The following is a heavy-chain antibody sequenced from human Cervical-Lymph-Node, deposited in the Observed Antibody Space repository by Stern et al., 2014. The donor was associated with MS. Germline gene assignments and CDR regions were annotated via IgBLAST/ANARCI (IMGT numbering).Heavy chain of an antibody. CDR2: IYYNGGT. CDR1: GGSISSRTHY. Sequence: MQLVESGPGLVKPSETLSLTCTVSGGSISSRTHYWGWVRQPPGKGLEWIGTIYYNGGTYYNPSLKSRVTISVDTSNNQFSLKVSSVTAADATVYYCARHYMGSGSNYGMDVWGQGTTVTVSS. J-gene: IGHJ6*02. D-gene: IGHD3-10*01. V-gene: IGHV4-39*01. CDR3: ARHYMGSGSNYGMDV.